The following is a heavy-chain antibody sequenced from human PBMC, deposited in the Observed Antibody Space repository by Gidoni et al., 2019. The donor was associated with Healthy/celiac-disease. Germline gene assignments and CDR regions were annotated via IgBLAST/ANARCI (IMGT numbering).Heavy chain of an antibody. Sequence: EVQLVESGGGLVQPGRSLRLSCTASGFTFGDYAMSWFRQAPGKGLEWVGFIRSKAYGGTTEYAASVKGRFTISRDDSKSIAYLQMNSLKTEDTAVYYCTRAPMLAYCGSDCPPFDYWGQGTLVTVSS. CDR3: TRAPMLAYCGSDCPPFDY. V-gene: IGHV3-49*03. D-gene: IGHD2-21*01. CDR2: IRSKAYGGTT. CDR1: GFTFGDYA. J-gene: IGHJ4*02.